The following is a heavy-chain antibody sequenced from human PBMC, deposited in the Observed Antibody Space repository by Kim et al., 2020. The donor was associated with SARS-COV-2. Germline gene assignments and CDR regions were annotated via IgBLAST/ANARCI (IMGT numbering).Heavy chain of an antibody. Sequence: SETLSLTCTVSGGSISSSSYYWGWIRQPPGKGLEWIGSIYYSGSTYYNPSLKSRVTISVDTSKNQFSLKLSSVTAADTAVYYCARDRSSGFDYWGQGTLVTVSS. CDR1: GGSISSSSYY. D-gene: IGHD3-22*01. J-gene: IGHJ4*02. CDR3: ARDRSSGFDY. V-gene: IGHV4-39*07. CDR2: IYYSGST.